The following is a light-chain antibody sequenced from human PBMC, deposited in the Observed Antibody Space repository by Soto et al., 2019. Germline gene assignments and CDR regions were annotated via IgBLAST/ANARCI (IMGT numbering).Light chain of an antibody. CDR3: QSYDSSLSAWV. V-gene: IGLV1-40*01. J-gene: IGLJ3*02. Sequence: QSVLTQPPSVSGAPGQRVTISCTGSSSNIGAGYDVHWYQQLPGTAPKLLIYVNNNRPSGVPDRFSGSKSGTSASLAITGRQAEDEADYYCQSYDSSLSAWVFGGGTKVTVL. CDR1: SSNIGAGYD. CDR2: VNN.